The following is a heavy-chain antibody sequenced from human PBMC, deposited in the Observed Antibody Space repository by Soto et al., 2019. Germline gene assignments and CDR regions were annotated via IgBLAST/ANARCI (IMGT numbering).Heavy chain of an antibody. CDR2: INHRGST. CDR3: AREVPSRYFDL. V-gene: IGHV4-34*01. CDR1: GGFFSDYY. Sequence: QVCLQQWGAGLLKPSETLSVTCAVYGGFFSDYYWTWIRQPPGKGLEWIGEINHRGSTNYNPSLKSRVTIAVDTSKNQFSLKLSSVTAADTAVYYCAREVPSRYFDLWGRGTPVTVSS. J-gene: IGHJ2*01. D-gene: IGHD2-2*01.